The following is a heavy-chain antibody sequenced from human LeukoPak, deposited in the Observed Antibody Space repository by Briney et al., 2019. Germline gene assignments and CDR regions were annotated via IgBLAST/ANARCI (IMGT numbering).Heavy chain of an antibody. CDR2: IYTSGSA. J-gene: IGHJ6*03. CDR1: GGSISSGSYY. V-gene: IGHV4-61*02. Sequence: SQTLSLTCTVSGGSISSGSYYWSWIRQPAGKGLEWIGRIYTSGSANYNPSLKSRVTISVDTSKNQFSLKLSSVTAADTAVYYCARDQYYYGSGSSNPTYYYYYYYIDVWGKGTTVTVSS. CDR3: ARDQYYYGSGSSNPTYYYYYYYIDV. D-gene: IGHD3-10*01.